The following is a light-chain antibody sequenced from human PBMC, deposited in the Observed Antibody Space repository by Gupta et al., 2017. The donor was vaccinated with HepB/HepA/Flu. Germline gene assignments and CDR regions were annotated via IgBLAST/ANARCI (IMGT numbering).Light chain of an antibody. J-gene: IGKJ4*01. V-gene: IGKV1-5*03. Sequence: DIQMTQSPSTLSASVGDSVTITCRASQSISTWLAWYQKKQGKATRLLNYKASTLKSVAPSRFSGRKSRTEFMITNSRLTPDDFETYYRQQYKTQPLTLGEGIMVEIK. CDR3: QQYKTQPLT. CDR1: QSISTW. CDR2: KAS.